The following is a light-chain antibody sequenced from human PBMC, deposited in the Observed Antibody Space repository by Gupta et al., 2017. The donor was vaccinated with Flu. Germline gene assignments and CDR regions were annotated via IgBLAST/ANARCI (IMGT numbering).Light chain of an antibody. Sequence: DIQVTQSPSTLSASAGDRVTITCRASQSVRSYLAWYQQKPGKAPKLLINRASNLESGVPSRFSGSGSGTDFTFTISSVQPDDFATYYCQQYDAYPWSFGQGTTVEMK. CDR2: RAS. CDR1: QSVRSY. CDR3: QQYDAYPWS. J-gene: IGKJ1*01. V-gene: IGKV1-5*03.